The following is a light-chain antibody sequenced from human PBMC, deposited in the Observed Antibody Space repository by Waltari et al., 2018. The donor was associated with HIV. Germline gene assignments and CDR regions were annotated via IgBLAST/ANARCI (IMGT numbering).Light chain of an antibody. V-gene: IGKV1-39*01. CDR1: QSISTY. CDR3: QQSYSTPQT. CDR2: AAS. J-gene: IGKJ1*01. Sequence: DIQLTQSPSSLSASVGDRVTITCRASQSISTYLNWYQVKPGKAPKLLIYAASSSQSGVPSRFSGSGSGADFTLTFSGLQPEDFACYYCQQSYSTPQTFGQGTKVEI.